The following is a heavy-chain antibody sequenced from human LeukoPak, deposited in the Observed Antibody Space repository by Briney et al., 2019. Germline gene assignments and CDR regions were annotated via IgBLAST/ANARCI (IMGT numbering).Heavy chain of an antibody. CDR1: GGSISSSSYY. CDR2: IYYSGST. V-gene: IGHV4-39*07. CDR3: ARGLMATINYFDY. J-gene: IGHJ4*02. Sequence: SSETLSLTCTVSGGSISSSSYYWGWIRQPPGKGLEWIGSIYYSGSTYYNPSLKSRVTISVDTSKNQFSLKLSSVTAADTAVYYCARGLMATINYFDYWGQGTLVTVSS. D-gene: IGHD5-24*01.